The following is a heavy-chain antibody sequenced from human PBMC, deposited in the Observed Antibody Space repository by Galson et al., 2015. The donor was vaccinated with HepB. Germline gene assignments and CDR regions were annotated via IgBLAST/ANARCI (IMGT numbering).Heavy chain of an antibody. CDR1: GFTYSIHS. J-gene: IGHJ3*02. D-gene: IGHD1-1*01. CDR2: IRSSSRNI. CDR3: ARGWNDAPTRLDVFDI. V-gene: IGHV3-21*01. Sequence: PLRLSCADYGFTYSIHSMNWARQAQGKGPASVSSIRSSSRNIYHAASVKGRYTISRDNAKNSLYLQINSMRPEDTTVDYCARGWNDAPTRLDVFDICGQGTVVTVSS.